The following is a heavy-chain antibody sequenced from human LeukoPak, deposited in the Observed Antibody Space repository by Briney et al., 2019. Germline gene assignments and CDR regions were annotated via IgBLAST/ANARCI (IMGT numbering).Heavy chain of an antibody. J-gene: IGHJ4*02. Sequence: SETLSLTCTVSGGSISSYYWSWIRQPPGKGLEWIGYIYYSGSTNYNPPLKSRVTISVDTSKNRFSLKLSSVTAADTAVYYCARVGLYGDYATWGQGTLVTVSS. CDR3: ARVGLYGDYAT. V-gene: IGHV4-59*01. CDR1: GGSISSYY. CDR2: IYYSGST. D-gene: IGHD4-17*01.